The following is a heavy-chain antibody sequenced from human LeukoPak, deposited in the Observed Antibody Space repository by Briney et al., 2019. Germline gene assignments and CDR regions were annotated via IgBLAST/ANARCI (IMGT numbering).Heavy chain of an antibody. Sequence: GGSLRLSCAASGFTFSSYWMSWVRQAPGKGLEWVANIKQDGSEKYYVDSVKGRITISRDNAKNSLYLQMSSLRAEDTAVYYCARVGIDFWSGYYLDYWGQGTLVTVSS. CDR3: ARVGIDFWSGYYLDY. J-gene: IGHJ4*02. V-gene: IGHV3-7*01. CDR1: GFTFSSYW. CDR2: IKQDGSEK. D-gene: IGHD3-3*01.